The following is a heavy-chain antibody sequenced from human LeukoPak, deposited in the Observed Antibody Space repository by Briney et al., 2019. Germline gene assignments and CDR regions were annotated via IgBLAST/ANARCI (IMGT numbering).Heavy chain of an antibody. V-gene: IGHV3-30*04. CDR1: GFTFSSYA. Sequence: PGGSLRLSCAASGFTFSSYAMHWVRQAPGKGLEWVPVISYDGSNKYYADSVKGRFTISRDNSKNTLYLQMNSLRAEDTAVYYCAREGYCSSTSCYNWYFDLWGRGTLVTVSS. CDR2: ISYDGSNK. CDR3: AREGYCSSTSCYNWYFDL. D-gene: IGHD2-2*02. J-gene: IGHJ2*01.